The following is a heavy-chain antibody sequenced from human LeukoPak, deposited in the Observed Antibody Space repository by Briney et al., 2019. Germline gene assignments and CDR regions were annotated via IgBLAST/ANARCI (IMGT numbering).Heavy chain of an antibody. CDR2: IYYSGST. Sequence: SETLSLTCTVSGGSISSYYWSWIRQPPGKGLEWIGYIYYSGSTNYNPSPKSRVTISVDTSKNQFSLKLSSVTAADTAVYYCARVGILTGYGLEYYFDYWGQGTLVTVSS. J-gene: IGHJ4*02. CDR1: GGSISSYY. V-gene: IGHV4-59*01. D-gene: IGHD3-9*01. CDR3: ARVGILTGYGLEYYFDY.